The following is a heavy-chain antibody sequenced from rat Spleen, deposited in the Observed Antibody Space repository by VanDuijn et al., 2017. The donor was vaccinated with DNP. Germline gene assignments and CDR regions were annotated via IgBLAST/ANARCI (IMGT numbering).Heavy chain of an antibody. CDR3: ARHVLPLRVWDY. J-gene: IGHJ2*01. CDR2: ISLDGGRT. CDR1: GFTFSDYY. Sequence: EVQLVESGGDLVQPGRSLKLSCAASGFTFSDYYMAWVRQAPTKGLEWVAYISLDGGRTYYGDSVKGRFTISRDNAKSTLYLQMNSLRSEDMATYYCARHVLPLRVWDYWGQGVMVTVSS. V-gene: IGHV5-22*01. D-gene: IGHD1-4*01.